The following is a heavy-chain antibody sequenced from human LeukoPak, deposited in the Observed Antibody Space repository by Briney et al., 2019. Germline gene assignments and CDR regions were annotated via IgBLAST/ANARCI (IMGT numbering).Heavy chain of an antibody. D-gene: IGHD3-10*01. CDR1: PGYGFTSHW. CDR2: IRYDGSNK. Sequence: GGSLRLSCVTSPGYGFTSHWMNWVRQAPGKGLEWVAFIRYDGSNKYYADSVKGRFTASRDNSKNTLYLQMNSLRADDTAVYYCATASGGYGPLEYWGQGTLVTVSS. CDR3: ATASGGYGPLEY. V-gene: IGHV3-30*02. J-gene: IGHJ4*02.